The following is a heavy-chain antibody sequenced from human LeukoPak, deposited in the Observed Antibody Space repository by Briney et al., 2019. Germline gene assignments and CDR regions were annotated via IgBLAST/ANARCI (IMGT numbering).Heavy chain of an antibody. J-gene: IGHJ4*02. CDR3: ARELRFSIFGVVIHSPLLH. CDR1: GFTFSSYS. D-gene: IGHD3-3*01. CDR2: ISSGSSTI. V-gene: IGHV3-48*04. Sequence: GGSLRLSCAASGFTFSSYSMNWVRQAPGKGLEWVSYISSGSSTIYYADSVKGRFTISRDNAKNSLYLQMNSLRAEDTAVYYCARELRFSIFGVVIHSPLLHWGQGTLVTVSS.